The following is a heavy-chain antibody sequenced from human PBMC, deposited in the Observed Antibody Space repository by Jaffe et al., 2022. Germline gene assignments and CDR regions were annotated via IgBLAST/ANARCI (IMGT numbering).Heavy chain of an antibody. CDR2: IIPILGIA. CDR3: AQGATYYYDSSVDY. J-gene: IGHJ4*02. Sequence: QVQLVQSGAEVKKPGSSVKVSCKASGGTFSSYTISWVRQAPGQGLEWMGRIIPILGIANYAQKFQGRVTITADKSTSTAYMELSSLRSEDTAVYYCAQGATYYYDSSVDYWGQGTLVTVSS. CDR1: GGTFSSYT. D-gene: IGHD3-22*01. V-gene: IGHV1-69*02.